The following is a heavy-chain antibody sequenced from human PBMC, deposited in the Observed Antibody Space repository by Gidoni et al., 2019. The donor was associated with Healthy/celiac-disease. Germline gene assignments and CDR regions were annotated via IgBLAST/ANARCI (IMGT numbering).Heavy chain of an antibody. V-gene: IGHV1-58*01. CDR3: AADLTTVTSEARSFDY. Sequence: QMQLVQSGPEVKKPGTSVKVSCTASGFTFTSSAVQWVRQARGQRLEWIGWIVVGSGNTNYAQKFQERVTITRDMSTSTAYMELSSLRSEDTAVYYCAADLTTVTSEARSFDYWGQGTLVTVSS. CDR2: IVVGSGNT. CDR1: GFTFTSSA. D-gene: IGHD4-4*01. J-gene: IGHJ4*02.